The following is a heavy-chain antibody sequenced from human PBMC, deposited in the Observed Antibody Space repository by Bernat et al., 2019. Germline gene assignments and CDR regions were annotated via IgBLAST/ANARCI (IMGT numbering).Heavy chain of an antibody. CDR2: VNGDGSSP. D-gene: IGHD6-6*01. CDR1: GLTFSSFW. V-gene: IGHV3-74*01. CDR3: AKAEYSSSSRHFDY. Sequence: EVQLVESGGGLVQPGGSLRLSCAASGLTFSSFWMHWVRQAPGKGLVWVSRVNGDGSSPSYADSVKGRFTISRDNAKNTLYLQMNSLRAEDTAVYYCAKAEYSSSSRHFDYWGQGTLVTVSS. J-gene: IGHJ4*02.